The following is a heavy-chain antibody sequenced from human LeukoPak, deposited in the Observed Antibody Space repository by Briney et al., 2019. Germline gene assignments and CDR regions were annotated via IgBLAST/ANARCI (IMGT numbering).Heavy chain of an antibody. CDR2: ISNSDNST. V-gene: IGHV3-23*01. CDR1: GFSFSIHD. Sequence: GGSLRLSCAASGFSFSIHDMTWVRQAPGKGLEWVSTISNSDNSTYYADSVKGRFTISRDNSKNTLYLQMNSLRAEDTAVYYCAKVHMGGQWLVRLGYYFDYWGQGTLVTVSS. CDR3: AKVHMGGQWLVRLGYYFDY. D-gene: IGHD6-19*01. J-gene: IGHJ4*02.